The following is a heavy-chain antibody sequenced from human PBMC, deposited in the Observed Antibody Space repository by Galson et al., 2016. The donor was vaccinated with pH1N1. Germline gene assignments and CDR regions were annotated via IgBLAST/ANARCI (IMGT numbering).Heavy chain of an antibody. Sequence: PALVKPTQTLTLTCAFSGFSLNTVRMRVSWIRQPPGKALEWLARVDWDDDKYYSTSLKTRLTISKDTSKNQVVLTMTNMDPVELQVNSLTVEDTAVYYCARAGVIASGRWYLDVWGRGTLVTVSS. D-gene: IGHD2/OR15-2a*01. V-gene: IGHV2-70*08. CDR2: VDWDDDK. CDR3: TVEDTAVYYCARAGVIASGRWYLDV. CDR1: GFSLNTVRMR. J-gene: IGHJ2*01.